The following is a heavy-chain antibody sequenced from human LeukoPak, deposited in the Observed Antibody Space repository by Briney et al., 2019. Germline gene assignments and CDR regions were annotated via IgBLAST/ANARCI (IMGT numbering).Heavy chain of an antibody. CDR1: GLTFSSYA. J-gene: IGHJ4*02. CDR2: ISWNSGSI. Sequence: GRSLRLSCAASGLTFSSYAMHWVRQAPGKGLDWVAAISWNSGSINYADSVKGRFTISRDNAKNSLYLQMNSLRAEDTAFYYCVKERSRTGYFDYWGQGTLVTVSS. CDR3: VKERSRTGYFDY. D-gene: IGHD2-2*01. V-gene: IGHV3-9*01.